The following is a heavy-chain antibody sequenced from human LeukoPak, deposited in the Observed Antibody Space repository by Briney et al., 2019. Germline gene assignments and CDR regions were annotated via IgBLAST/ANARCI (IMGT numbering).Heavy chain of an antibody. D-gene: IGHD2-21*02. CDR3: ARGGYCGGDCYPWYFDY. J-gene: IGHJ4*02. CDR2: INPSGGST. V-gene: IGHV1-46*01. CDR1: GYTFTSHY. Sequence: ASVKVSCKASGYTFTSHYMHWVRQAPGQGLEWMGIINPSGGSTSYAQKFQGRVTMTRDTSTSTVYMELSSLRSEDTAVYYCARGGYCGGDCYPWYFDYWGQGTLVTVSS.